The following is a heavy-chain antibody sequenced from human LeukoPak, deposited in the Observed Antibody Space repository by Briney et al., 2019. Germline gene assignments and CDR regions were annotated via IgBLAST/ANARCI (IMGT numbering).Heavy chain of an antibody. V-gene: IGHV5-51*01. D-gene: IGHD5-18*01. J-gene: IGHJ4*02. Sequence: GESLKISCKGSGYSFTSYWISWVRQMPGKGLKWMGIIYPGDSDTRYGPSFQGQVPISADKSISTAYLQWSSLKASDTAMYYCARHVWDTAMVESIDYWGQGTLVTVSS. CDR1: GYSFTSYW. CDR2: IYPGDSDT. CDR3: ARHVWDTAMVESIDY.